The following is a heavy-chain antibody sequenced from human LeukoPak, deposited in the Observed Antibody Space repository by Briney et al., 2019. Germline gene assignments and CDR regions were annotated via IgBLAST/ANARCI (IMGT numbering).Heavy chain of an antibody. V-gene: IGHV3-21*05. CDR1: GFTFSLYA. Sequence: GGSLRLSCAASGFTFSLYAMNWVRQAPGKGLEWVSYINSGSDDIHYADSVRGRFTISRDNAKNTLYLQMKSVRVEDTAVYYCARDTYRPSLIDYWGQGTLVTVSS. CDR3: ARDTYRPSLIDY. D-gene: IGHD1-14*01. CDR2: INSGSDDI. J-gene: IGHJ4*02.